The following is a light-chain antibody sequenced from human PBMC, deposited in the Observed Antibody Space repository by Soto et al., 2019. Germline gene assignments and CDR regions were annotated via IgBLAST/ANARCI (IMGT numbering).Light chain of an antibody. J-gene: IGKJ4*01. CDR2: DAS. CDR1: QSVSSK. CDR3: QHRSNWPPYT. V-gene: IGKV3-11*01. Sequence: EIVMTQSPVTLSVSPGERATLSCRASQSVSSKLAWYQQKPGQAPRLLIYDASNRATGIPARFSGSGSGTDFTLTISSLEPEDFAVYYCQHRSNWPPYTFGGGTKVEVK.